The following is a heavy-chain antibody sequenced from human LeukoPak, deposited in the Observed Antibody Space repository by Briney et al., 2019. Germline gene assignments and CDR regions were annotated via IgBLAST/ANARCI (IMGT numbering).Heavy chain of an antibody. D-gene: IGHD3-22*01. CDR2: YYYGGST. J-gene: IGHJ3*02. V-gene: IGHV4-59*02. CDR3: ARGPDYYDSIKGAFDI. Sequence: SETLSLTCAVSGGSVNSHFCSWVRHSPGKELEWIGYYYYGGSTLYNPSLSSRVTISVDKSKNQFSLKLSSVTAADTAVYYCARGPDYYDSIKGAFDIWGQGTMVTVSS. CDR1: GGSVNSHF.